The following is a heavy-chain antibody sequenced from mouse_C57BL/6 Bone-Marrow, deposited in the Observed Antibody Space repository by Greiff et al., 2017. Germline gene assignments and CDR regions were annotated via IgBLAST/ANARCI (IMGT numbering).Heavy chain of an antibody. Sequence: EVQLQQSGPELVKPGASVKISCKASGYTFTDYYMNWVKQSHGKSLEWIGDINPNNGGTSYNQKFKGKATLTVDKSSSTAYMELRSLTSEDSAVYYCARFLADYGAFSWFAYWGQGTLVTVSA. D-gene: IGHD2-4*01. CDR1: GYTFTDYY. CDR2: INPNNGGT. J-gene: IGHJ3*01. V-gene: IGHV1-26*01. CDR3: ARFLADYGAFSWFAY.